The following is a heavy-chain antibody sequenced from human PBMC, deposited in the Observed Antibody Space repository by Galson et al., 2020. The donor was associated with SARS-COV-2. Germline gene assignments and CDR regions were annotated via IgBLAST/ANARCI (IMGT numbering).Heavy chain of an antibody. CDR3: AKNAGSGNPMYYHMDV. V-gene: IGHV3-23*01. CDR1: GFVFSSCA. J-gene: IGHJ6*03. Sequence: GESLKISCAASGFVFSSCAMSWVRQAPGKGLEWVPVISGTPGATFYRDSVRGRFTISRDNSKNTLHLQMDGRRGEDTAVYYCAKNAGSGNPMYYHMDVWGRGTTVTVSS. CDR2: ISGTPGAT. D-gene: IGHD3-10*01.